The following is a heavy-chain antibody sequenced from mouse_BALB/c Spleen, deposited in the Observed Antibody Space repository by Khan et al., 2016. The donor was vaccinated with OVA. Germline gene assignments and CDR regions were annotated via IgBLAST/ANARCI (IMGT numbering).Heavy chain of an antibody. Sequence: QVQLKQSGPGLVAPSQSLSITCTVSGFSLTNYGVHWVRQPPREGLEWLGVIWTGGSANYNSALLSRLSISRDNSNRQVFLKINKLQNNDTAMYYCARTYYGSAWFAYWGQGTLVTVSA. CDR1: GFSLTNYG. CDR2: IWTGGSA. J-gene: IGHJ3*01. CDR3: ARTYYGSAWFAY. V-gene: IGHV2-9*02. D-gene: IGHD1-1*01.